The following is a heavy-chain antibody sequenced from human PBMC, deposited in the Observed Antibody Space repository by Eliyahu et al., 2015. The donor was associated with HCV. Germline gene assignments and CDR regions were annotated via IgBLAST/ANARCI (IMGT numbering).Heavy chain of an antibody. CDR3: AKPYCSSTSCYLVYFQH. CDR2: ISGSGGST. D-gene: IGHD2-2*01. V-gene: IGHV3-23*04. Sequence: EVQLVESGGGLVQPGGSLRLSCAAXGFTFSSYAMGWVRQAPGKGLXWVSAISGSGGSTYYADSVKGRFTISRDNSKNTLYLQMNSLRAEDTAVYYCAKPYCSSTSCYLVYFQHWGQGTLVTVSS. J-gene: IGHJ1*01. CDR1: GFTFSSYA.